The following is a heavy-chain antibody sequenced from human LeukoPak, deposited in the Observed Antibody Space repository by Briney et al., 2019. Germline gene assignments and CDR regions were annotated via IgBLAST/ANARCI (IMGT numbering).Heavy chain of an antibody. V-gene: IGHV3-23*01. CDR1: GFTLSNYA. CDR3: AKVVAAAGTSIDY. CDR2: ISGSGGST. J-gene: IGHJ4*02. D-gene: IGHD6-13*01. Sequence: PGGSLRLSCAASGFTLSNYAMNWVRQAPGKGLEWVSAISGSGGSTYYADSVKGRFTISRDNSKNTLYLQMNSLRAEDTAVYYCAKVVAAAGTSIDYWGQGTLVTVSS.